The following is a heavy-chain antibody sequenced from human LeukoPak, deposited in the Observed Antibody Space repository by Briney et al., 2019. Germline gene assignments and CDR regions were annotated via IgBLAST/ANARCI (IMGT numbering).Heavy chain of an antibody. CDR1: GRSFSGYY. J-gene: IGHJ5*02. V-gene: IGHV4-34*01. CDR3: ACRIAAAGTSWFDP. CDR2: INHSGST. Sequence: SETLSLTCAVYGRSFSGYYWSWIRQPPGKGLEWIGEINHSGSTNYNPSLKSRVTISVDTSKNQFSLKLSSVTAADTAVYYCACRIAAAGTSWFDPWGQGTLVTVSS. D-gene: IGHD6-13*01.